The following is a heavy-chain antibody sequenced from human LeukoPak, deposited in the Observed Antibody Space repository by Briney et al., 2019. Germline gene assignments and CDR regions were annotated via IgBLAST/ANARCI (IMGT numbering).Heavy chain of an antibody. J-gene: IGHJ4*02. D-gene: IGHD6-19*01. Sequence: GSLRLSCAASGFSFSNHYMRWVRQAPGKGLEWVANINEDGSNKWHLGSVKGRFTVSRDNARNALYVQMNSVRVEDTAVHCCTRVIVAVPGYFDYFDFWGQGALVTVSS. CDR3: TRVIVAVPGYFDYFDF. V-gene: IGHV3-7*01. CDR2: INEDGSNK. CDR1: GFSFSNHY.